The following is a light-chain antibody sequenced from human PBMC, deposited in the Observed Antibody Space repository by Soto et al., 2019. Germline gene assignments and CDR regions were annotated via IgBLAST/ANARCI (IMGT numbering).Light chain of an antibody. CDR3: QQYNNWPPSIT. CDR1: QSISNK. J-gene: IGKJ5*01. V-gene: IGKV3-15*01. Sequence: ERVTTQSPSTLSVSPGERATLSCRASQSISNKLVWYQQKLGQAPRLLIYGASTRATGIPARFSGSGSGTEFTLTISSLQSEDFAVYYCQQYNNWPPSITFGQGTLLEI. CDR2: GAS.